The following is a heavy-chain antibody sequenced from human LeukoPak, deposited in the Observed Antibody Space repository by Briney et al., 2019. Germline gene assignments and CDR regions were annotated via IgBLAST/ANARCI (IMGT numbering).Heavy chain of an antibody. D-gene: IGHD1/OR15-1a*01. Sequence: GPSLRLSCAASGFSVSSNFMGWVRQPPGEGMEWVLVIYSGGTTYYADSVKGRFTISRDNSKNTLYLQMNSLRAEDTAMYYCARDGYGNNYMDVWGKGTTVTVSS. V-gene: IGHV3-53*01. J-gene: IGHJ6*03. CDR3: ARDGYGNNYMDV. CDR2: IYSGGTT. CDR1: GFSVSSNF.